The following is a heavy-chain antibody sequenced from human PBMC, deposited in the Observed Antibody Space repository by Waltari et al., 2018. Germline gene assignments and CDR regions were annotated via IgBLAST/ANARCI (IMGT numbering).Heavy chain of an antibody. CDR1: GYSFTGYY. V-gene: IGHV1-2*02. Sequence: QAHLVQSGAEVKKPAASVKVSCKTSGYSFTGYYKHWVRQAPGQGLEWMGWINPTTGTTRYARKFQKRISVTTDASIDTAYMELTSLTSDDTAVYYCTRGFQLIPEIWFDSWGQGSLVTVSS. D-gene: IGHD1-1*01. CDR3: TRGFQLIPEIWFDS. J-gene: IGHJ5*01. CDR2: INPTTGTT.